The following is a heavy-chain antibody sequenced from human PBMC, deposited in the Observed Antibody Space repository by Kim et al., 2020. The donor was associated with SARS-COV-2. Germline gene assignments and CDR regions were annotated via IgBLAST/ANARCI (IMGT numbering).Heavy chain of an antibody. D-gene: IGHD6-13*01. J-gene: IGHJ4*02. V-gene: IGHV3-21*01. Sequence: GGYLRLSCAASGFSFSSYSMSWVRQAPGKGLEWVSSISRSSNYIYYADSVKGRFTISRDNAKNSLYLQMNSLRAEDTAVYYCARGQNIAAEYYFDYWGQGTLVTVSS. CDR2: ISRSSNYI. CDR3: ARGQNIAAEYYFDY. CDR1: GFSFSSYS.